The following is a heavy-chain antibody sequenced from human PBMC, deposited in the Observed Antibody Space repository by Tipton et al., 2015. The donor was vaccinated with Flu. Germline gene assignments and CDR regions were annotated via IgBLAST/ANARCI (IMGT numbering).Heavy chain of an antibody. V-gene: IGHV3-72*01. CDR3: ARDLITTAAYFDL. D-gene: IGHD3-10*01. J-gene: IGHJ2*01. CDR2: IRNKNERYTT. CDR1: GFTFSDHY. Sequence: SLRLSCVASGFTFSDHYMDWVRQAPGKGLEWVGRIRNKNERYTTEYAASVKGRFTISRDDSKNLLYLQMNNLRAEDTAVYYCARDLITTAAYFDLWGRGTLVTVSS.